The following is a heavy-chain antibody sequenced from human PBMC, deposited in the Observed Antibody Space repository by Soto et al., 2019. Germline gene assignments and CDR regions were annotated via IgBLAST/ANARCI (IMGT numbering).Heavy chain of an antibody. CDR1: GGSISSGGYS. D-gene: IGHD6-13*01. CDR3: ARVIAAADTISVWFDP. CDR2: IYHSGST. Sequence: QLQLQESGSGLVKPSQTLSLTCAVSGGSISSGGYSWSWIRQPPGKGLEWIGYIYHSGSTYYNPSLKSRVTRLLDRSKNQFSLKLSSVTAADTAVYYCARVIAAADTISVWFDPWGQGTLVTVSS. J-gene: IGHJ5*02. V-gene: IGHV4-30-2*01.